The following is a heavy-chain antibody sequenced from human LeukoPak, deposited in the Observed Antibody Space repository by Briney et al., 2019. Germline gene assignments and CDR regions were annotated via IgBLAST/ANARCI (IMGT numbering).Heavy chain of an antibody. Sequence: GRSLRLSCAASGFTFSSYAMHWVRQAPGKGLEWVAVISYDENNKYYADSVKGRFTISRDNSKNTLYLQMNSLRTEDTAVYYCARDDGDDISIVNDYYLDSWGQGTLVTVSS. CDR2: ISYDENNK. CDR1: GFTFSSYA. CDR3: ARDDGDDISIVNDYYLDS. V-gene: IGHV3-30-3*01. J-gene: IGHJ4*02. D-gene: IGHD2/OR15-2a*01.